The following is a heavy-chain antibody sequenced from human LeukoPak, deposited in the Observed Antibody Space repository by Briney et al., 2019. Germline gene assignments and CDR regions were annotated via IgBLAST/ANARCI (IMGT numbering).Heavy chain of an antibody. CDR1: GGSFSGYY. Sequence: PSETLSLTCAVYGGSFSGYYWSWIRQPPGKGLEWIGEINHSGSTNYNPSLKSRVTISVDTSKNQFSLKLSSVTAADTAVYYCARFLGHYTAYYFDYWGQGTLVTVSS. V-gene: IGHV4-34*01. CDR3: ARFLGHYTAYYFDY. CDR2: INHSGST. J-gene: IGHJ4*02. D-gene: IGHD3-3*01.